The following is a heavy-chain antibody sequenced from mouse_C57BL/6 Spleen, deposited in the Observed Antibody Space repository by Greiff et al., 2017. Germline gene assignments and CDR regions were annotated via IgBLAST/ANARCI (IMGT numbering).Heavy chain of an antibody. CDR1: GYTFTSYW. D-gene: IGHD1-1*01. CDR3: ARFGSSHY. V-gene: IGHV1-50*01. CDR2: IDPSDSYT. Sequence: QLQQPGAELVKPGASVKLSCKASGYTFTSYWMQWVKQRPGQGLEWIGEIDPSDSYTNYNQKFKGKATLTVDTSSSTAYMQLSSLTSEDSAVYYCARFGSSHYWGQGTTLTVSS. J-gene: IGHJ2*01.